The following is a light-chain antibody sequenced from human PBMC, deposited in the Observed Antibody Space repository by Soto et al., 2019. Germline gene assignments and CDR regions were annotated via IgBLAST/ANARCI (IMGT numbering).Light chain of an antibody. V-gene: IGLV2-14*03. CDR2: DVS. J-gene: IGLJ2*01. CDR3: SSFTSRTTLV. CDR1: SSDVGGYSY. Sequence: QSTLTQPASVSGSPGQSITISCTGTSSDVGGYSYVSWYQQHPGKAPKLMIYDVSNRPSGISNRFSGSKSGNTASLTISGLQAEDDADYYCSSFTSRTTLVFGGGTKLTVL.